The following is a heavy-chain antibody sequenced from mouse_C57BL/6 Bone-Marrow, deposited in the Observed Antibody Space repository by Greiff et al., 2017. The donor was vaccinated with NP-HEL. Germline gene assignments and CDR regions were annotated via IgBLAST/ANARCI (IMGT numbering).Heavy chain of an antibody. CDR3: ARPYYYGSSPWFAY. Sequence: QVQLQQSGAELARPGASVKLSCKASGYTFTSYGISWVKQRTGQGLEWIGEIYPRSGNTYYNGKFKGKATLTADKSSSTAYMELRSLTSEDSAVYFCARPYYYGSSPWFAYWGQGTLVTVSA. CDR2: IYPRSGNT. V-gene: IGHV1-81*01. CDR1: GYTFTSYG. D-gene: IGHD1-1*01. J-gene: IGHJ3*01.